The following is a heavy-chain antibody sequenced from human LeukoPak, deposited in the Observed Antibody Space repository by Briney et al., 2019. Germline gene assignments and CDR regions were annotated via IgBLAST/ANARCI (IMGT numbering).Heavy chain of an antibody. CDR2: IRYDGTNK. Sequence: GGSLRLSCAASEFTFSNYGMHWVRQAPGKGLEWVAFIRYDGTNKYYADSVKGRFTISRDNSKNTLYLKMNSLRGDDTAVYYCARRSSSGWYPDYYYYYMDVWGKGTTVTISS. V-gene: IGHV3-30*02. J-gene: IGHJ6*03. CDR3: ARRSSSGWYPDYYYYYMDV. CDR1: EFTFSNYG. D-gene: IGHD6-19*01.